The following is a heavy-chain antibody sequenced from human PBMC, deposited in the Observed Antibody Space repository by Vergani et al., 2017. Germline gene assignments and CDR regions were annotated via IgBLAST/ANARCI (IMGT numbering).Heavy chain of an antibody. D-gene: IGHD2/OR15-2a*01. J-gene: IGHJ4*02. CDR3: AKDCNIMGALHY. CDR2: STYNGGHT. Sequence: EVQLLESGGGLVQPGGSLRLSCAASGFTFSSYAMRWVRQAPGKGLEWVSTSTYNGGHTYYADSVTGRFTISRDNSKNTLFLQLKTLRAEDTGVYYCAKDCNIMGALHYWGQGTLVAVSS. CDR1: GFTFSSYA. V-gene: IGHV3-23*01.